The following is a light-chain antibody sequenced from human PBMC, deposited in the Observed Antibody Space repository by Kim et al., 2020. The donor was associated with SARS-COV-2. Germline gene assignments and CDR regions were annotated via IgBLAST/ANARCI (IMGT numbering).Light chain of an antibody. CDR1: HSIGIN. Sequence: EIVLTQSPATLSLSPGEGATLSCRASHSIGINLVWYQLTRGQAPRLLIYDAAVSDTGIPDKFSGSGSGPDFTLTISSLDPEDFAIYLCQQHSKWPPAPSFGGGTKVDIK. J-gene: IGKJ4*01. CDR2: DAA. CDR3: QQHSKWPPAPS. V-gene: IGKV3-11*01.